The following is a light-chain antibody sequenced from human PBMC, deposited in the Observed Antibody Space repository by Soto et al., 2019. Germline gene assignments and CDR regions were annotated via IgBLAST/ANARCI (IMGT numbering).Light chain of an antibody. CDR2: DVR. J-gene: IGLJ1*01. Sequence: QSVLTQPASVSGSPGQSITISCTGTSSDVGGYNYVSWYQQHPGKAPKVMIFDVRYRPSGVSNCFSGSKSGNTASLTISGLQAEDEADYHCSSFRTGSLYVFGTGTKLTVL. CDR3: SSFRTGSLYV. CDR1: SSDVGGYNY. V-gene: IGLV2-14*03.